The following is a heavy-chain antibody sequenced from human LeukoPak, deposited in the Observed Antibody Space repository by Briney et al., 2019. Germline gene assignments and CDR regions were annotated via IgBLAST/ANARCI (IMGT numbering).Heavy chain of an antibody. CDR3: VRDRGSTNYFDY. CDR2: INSDGSST. J-gene: IGHJ4*02. CDR1: GFTFSSYW. V-gene: IGHV3-74*01. D-gene: IGHD3-10*01. Sequence: GGSLRLSCAASGFTFSSYWMHWVRQAPGKGLVWVSRINSDGSSTSYADSVKGRFTISRDNAKNTLYLQMNSLRAEDTAVYFCVRDRGSTNYFDYWGQGALVTVSS.